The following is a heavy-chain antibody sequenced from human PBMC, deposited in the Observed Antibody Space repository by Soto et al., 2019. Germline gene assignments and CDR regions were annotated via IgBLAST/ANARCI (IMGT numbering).Heavy chain of an antibody. CDR2: FYYSGST. CDR3: ARAPNYYDSSGHA. D-gene: IGHD3-22*01. CDR1: GGSVSSGRHY. J-gene: IGHJ5*02. V-gene: IGHV4-61*01. Sequence: SETLSLTCTVSGGSVSSGRHYWSWIRQPPGKGLEWIGYFYYSGSTNYNPSLKSRVTISVDTSKNQFSLKLSSVTAADTAVYYCARAPNYYDSSGHAWGQGTLVTVSS.